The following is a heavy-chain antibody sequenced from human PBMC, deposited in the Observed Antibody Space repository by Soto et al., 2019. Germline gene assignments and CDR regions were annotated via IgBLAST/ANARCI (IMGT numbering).Heavy chain of an antibody. CDR3: ARGKRGYYSGVDL. CDR1: GYSFTSYW. V-gene: IGHV5-10-1*01. CDR2: IDPSDSYT. J-gene: IGHJ6*02. Sequence: VSLKISCKGSGYSFTSYWISWVRQMPGKGLEWMGRIDPSDSYTNYSPSFQGHLTISADKAISTAYLQWSSLKASDTAMYYCARGKRGYYSGVDLWAQWTTVTAS.